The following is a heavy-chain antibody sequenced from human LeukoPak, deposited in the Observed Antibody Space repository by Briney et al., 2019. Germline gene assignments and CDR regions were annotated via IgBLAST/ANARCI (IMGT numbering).Heavy chain of an antibody. J-gene: IGHJ4*02. CDR1: GGSISSSTYY. CDR2: IFYSGST. V-gene: IGHV4-39*07. CDR3: ARLSSIAARPGKNFDY. D-gene: IGHD6-6*01. Sequence: PSQTLSLTCTVSGGSISSSTYYWGWIRQPPGKGLEWIGTIFYSGSTYYNPSLKSRVTISVDTSKNQFSLKLSSVTAADTAVYYCARLSSIAARPGKNFDYWGQGTLVTVSS.